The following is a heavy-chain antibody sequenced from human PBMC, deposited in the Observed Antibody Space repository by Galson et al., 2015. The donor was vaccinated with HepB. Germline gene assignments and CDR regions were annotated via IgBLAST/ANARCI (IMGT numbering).Heavy chain of an antibody. V-gene: IGHV1-46*03. D-gene: IGHD5-12*01. CDR1: GYTFTSYY. CDR3: ARVGGYSGYDLYAFDI. J-gene: IGHJ3*02. Sequence: SVKVSCKASGYTFTSYYMHWVRQAPGQGLEWMGIINPSGGSTSYAQKFQGRVTMTRDTSTSTVYMELSSLRSEDTAVYYCARVGGYSGYDLYAFDIWGQGTMVTVSS. CDR2: INPSGGST.